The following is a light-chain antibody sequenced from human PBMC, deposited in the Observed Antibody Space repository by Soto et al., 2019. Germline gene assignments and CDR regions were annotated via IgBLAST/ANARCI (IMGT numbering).Light chain of an antibody. CDR2: GAS. CDR1: QSISSY. J-gene: IGKJ4*01. V-gene: IGKV3-15*01. CDR3: QQYHKWPLT. Sequence: EVVMTQSPATLSVSPGERVTLSCRASQSISSYLAWYQQKPGQAPRLLIYGASTRATGTPARFSGSGSGTEFTLTISSLQSEDFAVYSCQQYHKWPLTFGGGTKVEIK.